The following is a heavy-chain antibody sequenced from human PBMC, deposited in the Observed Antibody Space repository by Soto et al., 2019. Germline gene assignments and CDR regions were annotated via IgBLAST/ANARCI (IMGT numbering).Heavy chain of an antibody. CDR3: ARDPMYGDVWSGPSDYYYMDV. Sequence: QVQLVESGGGLVKPGGSLRLSCAASGFIFSDYYMTWIRLTPGKGLEWVSDIGSSGSSEHYADSVQGRFTISRDNAQAAIYLDRNSVRVDNTAVYYCARDPMYGDVWSGPSDYYYMDVWGKGTTVIVS. CDR2: IGSSGSSE. CDR1: GFIFSDYY. J-gene: IGHJ6*03. D-gene: IGHD3-3*01. V-gene: IGHV3-11*01.